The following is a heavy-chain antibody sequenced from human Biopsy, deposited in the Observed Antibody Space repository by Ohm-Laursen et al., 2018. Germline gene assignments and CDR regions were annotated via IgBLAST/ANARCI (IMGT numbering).Heavy chain of an antibody. V-gene: IGHV4-31*02. D-gene: IGHD3-22*01. CDR1: GASIISGGHF. J-gene: IGHJ6*02. Sequence: TLSLTWTVSGASIISGGHFWNWIRQHPGKGLEWIGNIYYDGTTYYNPSLKSRFTISVDTSKNQFSLKLSSVTAADTAVYYCARDRGGYNYYYAMDVWGQGTTVTVSS. CDR3: ARDRGGYNYYYAMDV. CDR2: IYYDGTT.